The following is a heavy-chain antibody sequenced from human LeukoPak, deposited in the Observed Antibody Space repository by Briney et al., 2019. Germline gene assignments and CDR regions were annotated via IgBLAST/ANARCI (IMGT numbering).Heavy chain of an antibody. CDR3: ARAGNDWSFDY. CDR2: IYYRGNT. D-gene: IGHD3-9*01. Sequence: PSETLSLTCTVSGGSIRDYYWNWIRQPPGKGLEWIGYIYYRGNTNYNPSLKSRVTMAVDTSKNQFSLKVSSVTAADTAVYYCARAGNDWSFDYWGQGTLVTVSS. J-gene: IGHJ4*02. CDR1: GGSIRDYY. V-gene: IGHV4-59*01.